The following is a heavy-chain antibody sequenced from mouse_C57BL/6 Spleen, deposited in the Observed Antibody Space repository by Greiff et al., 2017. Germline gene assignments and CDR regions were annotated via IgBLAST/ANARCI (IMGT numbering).Heavy chain of an antibody. CDR2: IDPSDSYT. CDR1: GYTFTSYW. Sequence: QVQLKQPGAELVMPGASVKLSCKASGYTFTSYWMHWVKQRPGQGLEWIGEIDPSDSYTNYNQKFKGKSTLTVDKSSSTAYMQLSSLTSEDSAVYYCARGDSSGYGVFAYWGQGTLVTVSA. D-gene: IGHD3-2*02. CDR3: ARGDSSGYGVFAY. J-gene: IGHJ3*01. V-gene: IGHV1-69*01.